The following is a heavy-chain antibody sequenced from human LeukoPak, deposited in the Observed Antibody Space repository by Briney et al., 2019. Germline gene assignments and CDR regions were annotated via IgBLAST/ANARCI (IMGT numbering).Heavy chain of an antibody. D-gene: IGHD6-19*01. Sequence: ASVKVSCKASGYTFTSYGISWVRQAPGQGLEWMGWISAYNGNTNYAQKLQGRVTMTTGTSTSTAYMELRSLRSDDTAVYYCARDRKLIVAVAGTYYGMDVWGQGTTVTVSS. J-gene: IGHJ6*02. CDR2: ISAYNGNT. V-gene: IGHV1-18*01. CDR3: ARDRKLIVAVAGTYYGMDV. CDR1: GYTFTSYG.